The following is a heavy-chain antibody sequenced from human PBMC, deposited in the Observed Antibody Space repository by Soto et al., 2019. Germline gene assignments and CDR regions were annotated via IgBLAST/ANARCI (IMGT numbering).Heavy chain of an antibody. CDR1: GFTFSSYW. CDR2: INSDGSST. D-gene: IGHD3-10*01. V-gene: IGHV3-74*01. CDR3: ARVGLLWFGRDGAFDI. Sequence: PGGALRLSWAASGFTFSSYWMHWVRQAPGKGLVWVSRINSDGSSTSYADSVKGRFTISRDNAKNTLYLQMNSLRAEDTAVYYCARVGLLWFGRDGAFDIWGQGTMVTVSS. J-gene: IGHJ3*02.